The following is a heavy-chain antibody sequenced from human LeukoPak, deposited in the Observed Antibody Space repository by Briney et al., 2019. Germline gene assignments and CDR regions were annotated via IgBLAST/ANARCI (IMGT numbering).Heavy chain of an antibody. J-gene: IGHJ4*02. Sequence: GESLKISCEAFGYSFSHSWLGWVRQIPGKGLEWMGMIFPGDSDTRYSPSFQGQVTISADKSISTAYLHLSSLKASDTAMYYCARLRYQPYYFDYWGQGTLVTVSS. V-gene: IGHV5-51*01. CDR3: ARLRYQPYYFDY. CDR1: GYSFSHSW. CDR2: IFPGDSDT. D-gene: IGHD2-2*01.